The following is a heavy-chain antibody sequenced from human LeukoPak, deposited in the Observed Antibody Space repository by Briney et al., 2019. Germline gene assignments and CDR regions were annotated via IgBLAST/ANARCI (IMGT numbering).Heavy chain of an antibody. Sequence: GGSLKLSCAASGFTFSSYAMSWVRQAPGKGLEWVSAISGSGGSTYYADSVKGRFTISRDNSKNTLYLQMNSLRAEDTAVYYCAKAYYYDSSGYYGVYYMDVWGKGTTVTVSS. CDR3: AKAYYYDSSGYYGVYYMDV. CDR2: ISGSGGST. J-gene: IGHJ6*03. V-gene: IGHV3-23*01. D-gene: IGHD3-22*01. CDR1: GFTFSSYA.